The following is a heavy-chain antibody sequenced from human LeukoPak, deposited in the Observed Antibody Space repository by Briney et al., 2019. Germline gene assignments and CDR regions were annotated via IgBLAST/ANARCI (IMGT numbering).Heavy chain of an antibody. CDR3: ARHRRGSYYDY. Sequence: SETLSLTCAVSGYSISSGYYWGWIRQPPGKGLEWIGSIYHSGSTYYNPSLKSRVTISVDTSKNQFSLKLSSVTAADTAVYYCARHRRGSYYDYWGQGTLVTVSS. V-gene: IGHV4-38-2*01. D-gene: IGHD1-26*01. J-gene: IGHJ4*02. CDR1: GYSISSGYY. CDR2: IYHSGST.